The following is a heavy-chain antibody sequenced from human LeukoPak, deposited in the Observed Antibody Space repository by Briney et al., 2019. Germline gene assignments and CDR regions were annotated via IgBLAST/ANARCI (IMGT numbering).Heavy chain of an antibody. V-gene: IGHV1-69*02. D-gene: IGHD3-22*01. J-gene: IGHJ5*02. CDR2: IIPILGIA. Sequence: ASVKVSCKASGGTFSSYTISWVRQAPGQGLEWMGRIIPILGIANYAQKFQGRVTITADKSTSTAYMELSSLRSEDTAVYYCARARLDSSGYYYRVRSDWFDPWGQGTLVTVSS. CDR1: GGTFSSYT. CDR3: ARARLDSSGYYYRVRSDWFDP.